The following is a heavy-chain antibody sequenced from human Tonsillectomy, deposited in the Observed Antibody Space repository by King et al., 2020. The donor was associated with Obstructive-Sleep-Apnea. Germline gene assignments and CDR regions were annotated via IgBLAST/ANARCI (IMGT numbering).Heavy chain of an antibody. CDR2: ISAYNGNT. CDR3: ARAARFLEWLNGMDV. CDR1: GYTFTSYG. V-gene: IGHV1-18*04. J-gene: IGHJ6*02. Sequence: QLVQSGAEVKKPGASVKVSCKASGYTFTSYGISGVRQAPGQGLEWMGCISAYNGNTNYAQKLQGRVTMTTDTSTSTAYMELRRLRSDDTAVYYCARAARFLEWLNGMDVWGQGTTVTVSS. D-gene: IGHD3-3*01.